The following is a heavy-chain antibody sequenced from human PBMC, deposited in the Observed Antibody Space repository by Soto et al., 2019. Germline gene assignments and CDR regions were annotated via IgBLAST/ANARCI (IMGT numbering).Heavy chain of an antibody. D-gene: IGHD5-12*01. CDR2: IYYSGST. J-gene: IGHJ6*04. CDR3: EGRLRSYYYGMDV. Sequence: PSETLSLTCTVSGGSISSSSYYWGWIRQPPGKGLEWIGSIYYSGSTYYNPSLKSRVTISVDTSKNQFSLKLSSVTAADTAVYYCEGRLRSYYYGMDVWGKGTTVTVSS. CDR1: GGSISSSSYY. V-gene: IGHV4-39*01.